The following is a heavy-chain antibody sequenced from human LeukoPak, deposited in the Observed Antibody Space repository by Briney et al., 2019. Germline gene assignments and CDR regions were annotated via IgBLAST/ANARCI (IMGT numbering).Heavy chain of an antibody. V-gene: IGHV5-51*01. CDR1: GYSFTNYW. D-gene: IGHD2-2*01. J-gene: IGHJ6*03. CDR2: IYPTDSDT. Sequence: GESLKISCKGSGYSFTNYWIGWVRQMPGKGLEWMGIIYPTDSDTKYSPSFQGQVTISADKSISTAYLQWSSLKASDTAMYYCARSGAAMPLYYYYYMDVWGKGTTVTVSS. CDR3: ARSGAAMPLYYYYYMDV.